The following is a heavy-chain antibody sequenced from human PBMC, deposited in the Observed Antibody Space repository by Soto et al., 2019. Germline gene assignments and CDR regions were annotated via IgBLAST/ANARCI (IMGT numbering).Heavy chain of an antibody. J-gene: IGHJ4*02. D-gene: IGHD5-12*01. Sequence: EVQLLESGGGLVRPGGSLTISCVVSGLSSRSHAMYWVRQAPGRGQEWVAGISGGGYTAYYTDPVRGRFIISRDNSKNTGYRQIDNLRVDDTAVYYCAKSQVVATSQSNFAYWGQGTLVTVAS. CDR2: ISGGGYTA. CDR3: AKSQVVATSQSNFAY. CDR1: GLSSRSHA. V-gene: IGHV3-23*01.